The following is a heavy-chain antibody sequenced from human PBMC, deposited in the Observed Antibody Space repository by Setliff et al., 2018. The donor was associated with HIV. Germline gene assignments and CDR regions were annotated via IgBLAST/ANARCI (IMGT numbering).Heavy chain of an antibody. D-gene: IGHD6-13*01. V-gene: IGHV4-34*01. CDR1: GVSFSGYY. CDR2: INHRGIT. J-gene: IGHJ6*02. CDR3: ARVVWMAAAGTIDYCYYGMDI. Sequence: PSETLSLTCAVYGVSFSGYYWSWIRQPPGKGLEWIGEINHRGITNYSPSLKSRVTISVDTSKNQFSLKLRSVTAADTAVYYCARVVWMAAAGTIDYCYYGMDIWGQGTTVTVSS.